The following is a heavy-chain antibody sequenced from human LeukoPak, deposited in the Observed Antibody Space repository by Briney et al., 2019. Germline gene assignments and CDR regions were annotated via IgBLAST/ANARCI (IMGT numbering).Heavy chain of an antibody. CDR3: AKDTRKGGYYSDY. Sequence: GGSLRLSYAASGFTFSSYAMSWVRQAPGKGLEWVSAISGSGGSTYYADSVKGRFTISRDNDKNLLYLQMNNLRAEDTAVYFCAKDTRKGGYYSDYWGQGTVVTVSS. CDR2: ISGSGGST. V-gene: IGHV3-23*01. J-gene: IGHJ4*02. D-gene: IGHD3-22*01. CDR1: GFTFSSYA.